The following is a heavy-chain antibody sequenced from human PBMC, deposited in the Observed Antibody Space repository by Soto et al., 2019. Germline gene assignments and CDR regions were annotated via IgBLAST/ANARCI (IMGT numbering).Heavy chain of an antibody. J-gene: IGHJ4*02. V-gene: IGHV3-23*01. Sequence: EVQLLESGGGLVQPGGSLRLSCEASGFTFSTFAMSWVRQAPGKGPEWVSGISGSGTSTYYADSVKGRFTISRDNSKNTLYLQMNSLRDEDTAVYYCAKTEQWLIAYFDYWGQGTLVIVSS. D-gene: IGHD6-19*01. CDR2: ISGSGTST. CDR1: GFTFSTFA. CDR3: AKTEQWLIAYFDY.